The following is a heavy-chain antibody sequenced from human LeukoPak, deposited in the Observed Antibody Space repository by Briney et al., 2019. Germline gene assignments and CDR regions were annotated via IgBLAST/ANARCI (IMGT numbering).Heavy chain of an antibody. Sequence: VASVKVSRKASGYTFTGYYMHWVRQAPGQGLEWMGWINPNSGGTNYAQKFQGRVTMTRDTSISTAYMELSRLRSDDTAVYYCARKGSTPRRWFDPWGQGTLVTVSS. CDR1: GYTFTGYY. CDR3: ARKGSTPRRWFDP. V-gene: IGHV1-2*02. D-gene: IGHD6-13*01. CDR2: INPNSGGT. J-gene: IGHJ5*02.